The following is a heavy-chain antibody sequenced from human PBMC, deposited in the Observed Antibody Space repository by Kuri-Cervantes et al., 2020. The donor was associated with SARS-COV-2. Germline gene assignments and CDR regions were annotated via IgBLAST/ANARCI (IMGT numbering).Heavy chain of an antibody. CDR3: AIGRGVRGVPLGQFDY. J-gene: IGHJ4*02. CDR1: GGSFSGYY. CDR2: INHSGST. Sequence: GSLRLSCAVYGGSFSGYYWSWIRQPPGKGLEWIGEINHSGSTNYNPSLKSRVTISVDTSKNQFSLKLSSVTAADTAVYYCAIGRGVRGVPLGQFDYWGQGTLVTVSS. D-gene: IGHD3-10*01. V-gene: IGHV4-34*01.